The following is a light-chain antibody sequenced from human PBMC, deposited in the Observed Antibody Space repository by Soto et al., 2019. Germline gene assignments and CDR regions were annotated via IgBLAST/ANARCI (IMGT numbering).Light chain of an antibody. CDR3: QQYNVYSLT. Sequence: DIQMTQSPSTLSASVGDRVTITCRASQSISSWLAWYQQKPGKAPKLLIYKASSLESGVPSRFSGSGSGTEFTLTISSLQPDDGATYYCQQYNVYSLTFGQVTKLEIK. J-gene: IGKJ2*01. V-gene: IGKV1-5*03. CDR1: QSISSW. CDR2: KAS.